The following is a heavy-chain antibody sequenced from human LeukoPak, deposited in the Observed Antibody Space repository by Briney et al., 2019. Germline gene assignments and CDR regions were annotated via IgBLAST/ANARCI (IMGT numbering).Heavy chain of an antibody. CDR2: IYHSGST. CDR1: GGSISSSSYY. Sequence: KSSETLSLTCTVSGGSISSSSYYWGWIRQPPGKGLEWIGSIYHSGSTYYNPSLKSRVTISVDTSKNQFSLKLSSVTAADTAVYYCARFHNDFWSGYPGAWGQGTLVTVSS. CDR3: ARFHNDFWSGYPGA. J-gene: IGHJ5*02. D-gene: IGHD3-3*01. V-gene: IGHV4-39*01.